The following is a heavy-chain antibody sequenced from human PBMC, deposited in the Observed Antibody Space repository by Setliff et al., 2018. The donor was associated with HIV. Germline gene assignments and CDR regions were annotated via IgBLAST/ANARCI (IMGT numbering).Heavy chain of an antibody. CDR1: GFTFATCA. J-gene: IGHJ1*01. V-gene: IGHV3-23*01. D-gene: IGHD7-27*01. CDR2: IRSSDEKP. Sequence: GGSLRLSCAASGFTFATCAMSWVRQAPGKGLEWVSVIRSSDEKPFYADSVKGRFTISRDISKNTLYLQMNSLTAEDTAVYYCAKDPANKVVPGVEYFQHWGQGTLVTVSS. CDR3: AKDPANKVVPGVEYFQH.